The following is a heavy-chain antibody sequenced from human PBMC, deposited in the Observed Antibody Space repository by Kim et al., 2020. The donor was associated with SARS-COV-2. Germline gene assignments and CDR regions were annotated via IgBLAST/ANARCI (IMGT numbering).Heavy chain of an antibody. V-gene: IGHV3-21*01. CDR3: ARVGYGSSWYDY. D-gene: IGHD6-13*01. Sequence: YYADSGKGRFTISRENAKNSLYLQMNSLRAEDTAVYYCARVGYGSSWYDYWGQGTLVTVSS. J-gene: IGHJ4*02.